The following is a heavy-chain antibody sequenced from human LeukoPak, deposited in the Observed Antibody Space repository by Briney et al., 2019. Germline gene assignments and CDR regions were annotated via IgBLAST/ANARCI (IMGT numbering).Heavy chain of an antibody. V-gene: IGHV4-59*01. Sequence: PSETLSLTCTVSGGSISSYYWSWIRHPPGKGLEWIGYIYYSGSTNYNPSLKSRVTISVDTSKNQFSLKLSSVTAADTAVYYCARVPPVAGPRPYWYFDLWGRGTLVTVSS. CDR3: ARVPPVAGPRPYWYFDL. CDR1: GGSISSYY. CDR2: IYYSGST. D-gene: IGHD6-19*01. J-gene: IGHJ2*01.